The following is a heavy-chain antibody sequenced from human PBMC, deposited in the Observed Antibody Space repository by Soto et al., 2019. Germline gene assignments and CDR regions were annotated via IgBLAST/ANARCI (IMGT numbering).Heavy chain of an antibody. J-gene: IGHJ4*02. V-gene: IGHV4-34*01. CDR1: GGSFSGYY. CDR2: INHSGST. Sequence: SETLSLTCADYGGSFSGYYWSWIRQPPGKGLEWIGEINHSGSTNYNPSLKSRVTISVDTSKNQFSLKLSSVTAADTAVYYCARRRATSYFDYWGQGTLVTVSS. CDR3: ARRRATSYFDY.